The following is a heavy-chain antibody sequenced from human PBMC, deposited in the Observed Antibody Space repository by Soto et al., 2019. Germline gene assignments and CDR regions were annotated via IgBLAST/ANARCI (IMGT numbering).Heavy chain of an antibody. CDR1: GGSIRSYY. CDR2: IYTSGST. J-gene: IGHJ6*02. V-gene: IGHV4-4*07. D-gene: IGHD2-8*01. CDR3: ARDGASVFGMDV. Sequence: SETLSLTCNVSGGSIRSYYWSWVRQPAGKQLEWIGRIYTSGSTNYNPSLKSRVSMSVDTSKNQFSLKVTSVTAADTAVYYCARDGASVFGMDVWGQGTTVTVSS.